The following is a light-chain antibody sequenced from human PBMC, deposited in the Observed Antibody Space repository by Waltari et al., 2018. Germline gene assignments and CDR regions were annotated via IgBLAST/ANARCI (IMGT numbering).Light chain of an antibody. CDR1: QSVLYISNNKNY. Sequence: DIVMTQSPDSLAVSLGERATINCKSRQSVLYISNNKNYLAWYQQKPGQPPKLLIYWASTRESGVPDRFSGSGSGTDFTLTISSLQAEDVAVYYCQQYYSTPWTFGQGTKVEIK. J-gene: IGKJ1*01. CDR2: WAS. CDR3: QQYYSTPWT. V-gene: IGKV4-1*01.